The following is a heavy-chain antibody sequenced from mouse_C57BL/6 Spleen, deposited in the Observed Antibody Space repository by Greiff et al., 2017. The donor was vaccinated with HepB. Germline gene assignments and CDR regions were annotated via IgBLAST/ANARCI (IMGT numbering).Heavy chain of an antibody. CDR1: GYTFTDYN. V-gene: IGHV1-22*01. CDR3: ARLEGYYHYFDY. J-gene: IGHJ2*01. CDR2: INPNNGGT. Sequence: EVQLQQSGPELVKPGASVKMSCKASGYTFTDYNMHWVKQSHGKSLEWIGYINPNNGGTSYNQKFKGKATLTVNKSSSTAYMELRSLTSEDSAVYYCARLEGYYHYFDYWGQGTTLTVSS. D-gene: IGHD2-3*01.